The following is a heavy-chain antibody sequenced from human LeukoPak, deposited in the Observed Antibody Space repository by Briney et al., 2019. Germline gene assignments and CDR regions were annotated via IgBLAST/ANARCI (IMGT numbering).Heavy chain of an antibody. CDR3: AREGGRVEWELLTYAFDI. V-gene: IGHV1-2*02. CDR1: GYTFTGYY. Sequence: ASVKVSCKASGYTFTGYYMHWVRQAPGQGLEWMGWINPNSGGTNYAQKFQGRVTMTRDTSISTAYMELSRLRSDDTAVYYCAREGGRVEWELLTYAFDIWGQGTMVTVSS. D-gene: IGHD1-26*01. J-gene: IGHJ3*02. CDR2: INPNSGGT.